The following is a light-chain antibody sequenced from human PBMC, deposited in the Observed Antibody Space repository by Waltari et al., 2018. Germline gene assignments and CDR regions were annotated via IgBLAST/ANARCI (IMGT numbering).Light chain of an antibody. Sequence: SSEVTQDPSVSVALGQTVRITCQGAILRRHFARWYQQMPGQAPILVIYGQNARPSGIPDRFSGSASGDTASLTITGVQAEDEADYYCDCRDTSGNHYVFGPGTKVTVL. V-gene: IGLV3-19*01. CDR3: DCRDTSGNHYV. CDR1: ILRRHF. CDR2: GQN. J-gene: IGLJ1*01.